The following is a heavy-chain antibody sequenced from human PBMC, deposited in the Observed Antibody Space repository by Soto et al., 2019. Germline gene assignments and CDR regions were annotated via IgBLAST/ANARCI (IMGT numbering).Heavy chain of an antibody. J-gene: IGHJ2*01. D-gene: IGHD4-17*01. CDR2: INHSGST. Sequence: QVQLQQWGAGLLKPSETLSLTCAVYGGSFSGYYWSWIRQPPGKGLEWIGEINHSGSTNYNPSLKSRVTISVDTSKNQFSLKLSSVTAADTAVYYCARPDYGDYNWYFDLWGRGTLVTVSS. CDR1: GGSFSGYY. V-gene: IGHV4-34*01. CDR3: ARPDYGDYNWYFDL.